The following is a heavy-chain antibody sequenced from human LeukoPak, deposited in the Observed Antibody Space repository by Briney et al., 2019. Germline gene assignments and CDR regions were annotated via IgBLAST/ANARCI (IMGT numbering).Heavy chain of an antibody. CDR2: IYHSGST. CDR1: GGSISSGGYY. D-gene: IGHD6-6*01. Sequence: PSETLSLTCTVSGGSISSGGYYWSWIRQPPGKGLEWIGYIYHSGSTYYNPSLKSRVTISVDRSKNQFSLKLSSVTAADTAVYYCARAPSSPGAFDTWGQGTMVTVSS. V-gene: IGHV4-30-2*01. CDR3: ARAPSSPGAFDT. J-gene: IGHJ3*02.